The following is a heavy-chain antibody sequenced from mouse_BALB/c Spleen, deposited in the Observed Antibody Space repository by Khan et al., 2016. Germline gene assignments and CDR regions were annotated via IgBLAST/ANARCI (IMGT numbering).Heavy chain of an antibody. V-gene: IGHV9-3-1*01. D-gene: IGHD1-1*01. CDR2: INTYTGEP. J-gene: IGHJ3*01. CDR3: SRPNYGSSGWFAY. CDR1: GYTFTNYG. Sequence: QIQLVQSGPELKKPGETVRISCKASGYTFTNYGMNWVKQAPGKGLKWMGWINTYTGEPTHADDFKGRFAFSLETSASTAYLQINNPKNEDTATYFCSRPNYGSSGWFAYCGQWTLVTVSA.